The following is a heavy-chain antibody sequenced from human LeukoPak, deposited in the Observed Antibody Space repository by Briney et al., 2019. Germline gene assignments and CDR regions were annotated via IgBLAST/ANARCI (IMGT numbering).Heavy chain of an antibody. CDR3: ARDGIGGVDSSSWSYYYYGMDV. CDR2: IYSGGST. CDR1: GFTVSSNY. D-gene: IGHD6-13*01. Sequence: PGGSLRLSCAASGFTVSSNYMSWVRQAPGKGLEWVSVIYSGGSTYYADSVKGRFTISRDNSKNTLYLQMNSLRAEDTAVYYCARDGIGGVDSSSWSYYYYGMDVWGQGTTVTVSS. J-gene: IGHJ6*02. V-gene: IGHV3-53*01.